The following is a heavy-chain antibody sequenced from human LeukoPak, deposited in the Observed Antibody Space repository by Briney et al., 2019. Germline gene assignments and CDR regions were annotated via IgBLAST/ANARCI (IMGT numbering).Heavy chain of an antibody. CDR1: GYTFTSYG. V-gene: IGHV1-18*01. CDR3: ARSYYDILTGDPYYFDY. J-gene: IGHJ4*02. D-gene: IGHD3-9*01. CDR2: ISAYNGNT. Sequence: ASVKVSCKASGYTFTSYGISWVRQATGQGLEWMGWISAYNGNTNYAQKLQGRVTMTTDTSTSTAYMELRSLRSDDTAVYYCARSYYDILTGDPYYFDYWGQGTLVTVSS.